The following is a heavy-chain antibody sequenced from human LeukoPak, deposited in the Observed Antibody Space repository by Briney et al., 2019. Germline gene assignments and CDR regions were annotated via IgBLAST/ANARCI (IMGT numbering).Heavy chain of an antibody. CDR1: GYTFTDFY. CDR3: ARDHDYEGLKGNY. Sequence: GASVKVSCKPSGYTFTDFYIHWVRQAPGQGLEYMGRINTHNGGTVYALQFQGRLSMTRDTSISTAYMELQSLRSEDTAVYYCARDHDYEGLKGNYWGRGTRVTVSS. V-gene: IGHV1-2*06. J-gene: IGHJ4*02. D-gene: IGHD3-16*01. CDR2: INTHNGGT.